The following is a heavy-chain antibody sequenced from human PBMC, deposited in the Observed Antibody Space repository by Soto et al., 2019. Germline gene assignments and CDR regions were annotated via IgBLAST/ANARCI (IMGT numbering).Heavy chain of an antibody. CDR1: GFMFRTYG. Sequence: QVQLVESGGGVVQPGRSLRLSCAASGFMFRTYGMHWVRQAPGKGLVWVAVISNDGSRKYYGDSVKGRFTVSRDNSKSTRTLQMNSLRPEDTAMCYCAKGDVDTAMGMAFDYWGQGTRVTVSS. V-gene: IGHV3-30*18. D-gene: IGHD5-18*01. CDR2: ISNDGSRK. J-gene: IGHJ4*02. CDR3: AKGDVDTAMGMAFDY.